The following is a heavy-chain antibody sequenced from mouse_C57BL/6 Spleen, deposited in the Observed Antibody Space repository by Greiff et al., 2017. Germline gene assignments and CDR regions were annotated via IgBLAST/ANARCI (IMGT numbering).Heavy chain of an antibody. J-gene: IGHJ2*01. CDR3: ARSDDGYYTFYFDY. CDR2: IYPGDGDT. Sequence: LVESGPELVKPGASVKISCKASGYAFSSSWMNWVKQRPGKGLEWIGRIYPGDGDTNYNGKFKGKATLTADKSSSTAYMQLSSLTSEDSAVYFCARSDDGYYTFYFDYWGQGTTLTVSS. D-gene: IGHD2-3*01. V-gene: IGHV1-82*01. CDR1: GYAFSSSW.